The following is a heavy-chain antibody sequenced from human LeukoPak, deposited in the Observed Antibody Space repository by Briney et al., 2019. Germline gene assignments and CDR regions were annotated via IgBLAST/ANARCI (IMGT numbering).Heavy chain of an antibody. V-gene: IGHV3-64*01. CDR3: ARVGYDYVWGSYRPAYYFDY. Sequence: PGGSLRLSCTASGFTFSSYPMHWVRQAPGKGLEYVSAILGNGDSSFYANSVKGRFAISRDNSKNTLYLQMGSLRADDMAVYYCARVGYDYVWGSYRPAYYFDYWGQGTLATVSS. CDR1: GFTFSSYP. CDR2: ILGNGDSS. J-gene: IGHJ4*02. D-gene: IGHD3-16*02.